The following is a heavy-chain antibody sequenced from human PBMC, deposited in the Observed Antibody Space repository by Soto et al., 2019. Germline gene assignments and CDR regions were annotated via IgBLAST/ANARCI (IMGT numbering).Heavy chain of an antibody. CDR1: GFTVSSNY. CDR3: ARENPGQSSSGDGPSGGMDV. D-gene: IGHD6-13*01. Sequence: EVQLVESGGGLVQPGGSLRLSCAASGFTVSSNYMSWVRQAPGQGLEWVSVLYSGGSTYYAYSVQGRFTISRDNSKNTQYLQKNSRRAEDTAVYYWARENPGQSSSGDGPSGGMDVWGQGTTVTVSS. CDR2: LYSGGST. J-gene: IGHJ6*02. V-gene: IGHV3-66*01.